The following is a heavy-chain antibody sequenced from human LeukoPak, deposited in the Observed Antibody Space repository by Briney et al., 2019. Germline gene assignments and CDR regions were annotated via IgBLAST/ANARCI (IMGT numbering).Heavy chain of an antibody. D-gene: IGHD2-15*01. V-gene: IGHV1-69*13. CDR2: IIPIFGTA. CDR3: ARDQVAFEAATRVTWFDP. CDR1: GYTFTGYY. J-gene: IGHJ5*02. Sequence: SVKVSCKASGYTFTGYYMHWVRQAPGQGLEWMGGIIPIFGTANYAQKFQGRVTITADESTSTAYMELSSLRSEDTAVYYCARDQVAFEAATRVTWFDPWGQETLVTVSS.